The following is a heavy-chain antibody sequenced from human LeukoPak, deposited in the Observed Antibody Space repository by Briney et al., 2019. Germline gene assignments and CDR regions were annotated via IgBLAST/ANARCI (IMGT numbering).Heavy chain of an antibody. V-gene: IGHV7-4-1*02. Sequence: ASVKVSCKASGYTLVSYAMNWLRQAPGQGLEWIGWINTNSGNPTYAQGFTGRFVFSLDTSVSTAYLQISSLEAEDTAVYYCAREIVVNKIAAAARHFDYWGQGTLVTVSS. D-gene: IGHD2-21*01. CDR3: AREIVVNKIAAAARHFDY. CDR1: GYTLVSYA. J-gene: IGHJ4*02. CDR2: INTNSGNP.